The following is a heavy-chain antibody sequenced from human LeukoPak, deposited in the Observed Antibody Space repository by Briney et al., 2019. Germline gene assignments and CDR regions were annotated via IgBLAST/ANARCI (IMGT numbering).Heavy chain of an antibody. D-gene: IGHD7-27*01. J-gene: IGHJ4*02. CDR3: ARDWGSIKVIADY. Sequence: ASVKVSRKATGYTFTSYGISWVRQAPGQGLEWVGWISSNSDNTNYAQKFQGRVTKTTDTSTSTAYMELRSLRSDDTALYFCARDWGSIKVIADYWGQGTLVTVSS. CDR2: ISSNSDNT. CDR1: GYTFTSYG. V-gene: IGHV1-18*01.